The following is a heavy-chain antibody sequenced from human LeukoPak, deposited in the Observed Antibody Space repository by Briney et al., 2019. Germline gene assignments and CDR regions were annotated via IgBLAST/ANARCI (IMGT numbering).Heavy chain of an antibody. J-gene: IGHJ4*02. CDR2: TYYSGST. CDR1: AASTIADT. D-gene: IGHD5-12*01. V-gene: IGHV4-59*01. CDR3: ARGYDSKSPYFDY. Sequence: SETLSLTFTVAAASTIADTSDCISQPPGKGLEWIGYTYYSGSTNSNPSLKSRVTMSIDTSKNQFSLRLNSVTAADTAIYYCARGYDSKSPYFDYWGQGTLVTVSS.